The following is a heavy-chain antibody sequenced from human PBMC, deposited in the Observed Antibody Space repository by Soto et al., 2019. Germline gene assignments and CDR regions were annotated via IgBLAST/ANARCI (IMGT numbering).Heavy chain of an antibody. CDR2: ISGSGGST. D-gene: IGHD4-17*01. J-gene: IGHJ4*02. V-gene: IGHV3-23*01. CDR3: AKEHDYGDYDPSNNGFPDY. Sequence: GGSLRLSCAASGFTFSSYAMSWVRQAPGKGLEWVSAISGSGGSTYYADSVKGRFTISRDNSKNTLYLQMNSLRAEDTAVYYCAKEHDYGDYDPSNNGFPDYWGQGTLVTVSS. CDR1: GFTFSSYA.